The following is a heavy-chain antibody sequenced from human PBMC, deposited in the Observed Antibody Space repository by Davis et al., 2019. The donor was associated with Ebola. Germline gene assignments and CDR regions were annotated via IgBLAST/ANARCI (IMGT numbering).Heavy chain of an antibody. CDR1: GGTFSSYG. Sequence: SVKVSCKASGGTFSSYGISWVRQAPGQGLEWMGRIIPILGIANYAQKFQGRVTITADKSTSTAYMELSSLRSEDTAVYYCARDSSWTGGNWFDPWGQGTLVTVSS. CDR3: ARDSSWTGGNWFDP. V-gene: IGHV1-69*04. J-gene: IGHJ5*02. CDR2: IIPILGIA. D-gene: IGHD6-13*01.